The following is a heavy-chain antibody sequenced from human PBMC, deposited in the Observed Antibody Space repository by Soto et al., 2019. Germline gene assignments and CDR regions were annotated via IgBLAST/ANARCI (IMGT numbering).Heavy chain of an antibody. J-gene: IGHJ4*02. CDR2: IIPIFGTA. CDR3: ASHYDSSGYYYRGLDY. V-gene: IGHV1-69*12. CDR1: GGTFSSYA. Sequence: QVQLVQSGAEVKKPGSSMNVSCKASGGTFSSYAISWVRQAPGQGLEWMGGIIPIFGTADYAQKFQGRVTITADESTSTGNMELSSLRSEDTAVYYCASHYDSSGYYYRGLDYWGQGTLVTVSS. D-gene: IGHD3-22*01.